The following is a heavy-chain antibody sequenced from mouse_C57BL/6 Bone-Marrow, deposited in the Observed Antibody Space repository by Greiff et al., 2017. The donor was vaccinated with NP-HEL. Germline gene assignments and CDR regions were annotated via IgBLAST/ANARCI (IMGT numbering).Heavy chain of an antibody. D-gene: IGHD4-1*01. V-gene: IGHV1-69*01. CDR3: ARSNWGGFAY. CDR1: GYTFTSYW. J-gene: IGHJ3*01. CDR2: IDPSDSYT. Sequence: QVQLQQPGAELVMPGASVKLSCKASGYTFTSYWMHWVKQRPGQGLEWIGEIDPSDSYTNYNQKFKGKSTLTVDKSSSTAYMQLSSLTSEDSAVYDCARSNWGGFAYWGQGTLVTVSA.